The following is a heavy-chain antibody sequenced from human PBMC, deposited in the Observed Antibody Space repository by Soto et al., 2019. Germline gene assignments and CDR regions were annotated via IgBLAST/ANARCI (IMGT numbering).Heavy chain of an antibody. CDR3: AHSLIPNWGSRGAFDY. D-gene: IGHD7-27*01. CDR2: IYWDDDK. Sequence: QITLKESGPTLVKPTQTLTLTCXFSGFSLSTSGVGVGWIRQPPGKALEWLALIYWDDDKRYSPSLKSRLTITKDTSKNQVVLTMTNMDPVDTATYYCAHSLIPNWGSRGAFDYWGQGTLVTVSS. CDR1: GFSLSTSGVG. V-gene: IGHV2-5*02. J-gene: IGHJ4*02.